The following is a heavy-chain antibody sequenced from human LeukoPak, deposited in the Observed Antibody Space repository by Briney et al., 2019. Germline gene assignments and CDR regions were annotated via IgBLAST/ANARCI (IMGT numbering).Heavy chain of an antibody. Sequence: SETLSLTCTVSGGSISSSSYYWGWIRQPPGKGLEWIGSIYYSGSTYYNPSLKSRVTISADTSQNQFSLKLSSVTAADTAVYYCASRKLGNDYWGQGTPVTVSS. CDR2: IYYSGST. CDR3: ASRKLGNDY. J-gene: IGHJ4*02. D-gene: IGHD7-27*01. V-gene: IGHV4-39*07. CDR1: GGSISSSSYY.